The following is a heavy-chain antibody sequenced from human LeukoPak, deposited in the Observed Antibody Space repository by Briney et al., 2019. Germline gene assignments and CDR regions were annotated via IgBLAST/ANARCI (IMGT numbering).Heavy chain of an antibody. D-gene: IGHD3-22*01. CDR2: ISSSSSYI. Sequence: PGGSLRLPCAASGFTFSSYSMNWVRQAPGKGLEWVSSISSSSSYIYYADSVKGRFTISRDNAKNSLYLQMNSLRAEDTAVCYCARDYYDSSGYYYAGLDYWGQGTLVTVSS. V-gene: IGHV3-21*01. J-gene: IGHJ4*02. CDR1: GFTFSSYS. CDR3: ARDYYDSSGYYYAGLDY.